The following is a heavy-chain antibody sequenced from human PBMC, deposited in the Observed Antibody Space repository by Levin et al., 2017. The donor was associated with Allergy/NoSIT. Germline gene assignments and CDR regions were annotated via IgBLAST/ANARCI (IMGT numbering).Heavy chain of an antibody. CDR3: ARDHYYDILTGYLGY. V-gene: IGHV3-30-3*01. Sequence: PGESLKISCAASGFTFSSYAMHWVRQAPGKGLEWVAVISYDGSNKYYADSVKGRFTISRDNSKNTLYLQMNSLRAEDTAVYYCARDHYYDILTGYLGYWGQGTLVTVSS. CDR2: ISYDGSNK. CDR1: GFTFSSYA. J-gene: IGHJ4*02. D-gene: IGHD3-9*01.